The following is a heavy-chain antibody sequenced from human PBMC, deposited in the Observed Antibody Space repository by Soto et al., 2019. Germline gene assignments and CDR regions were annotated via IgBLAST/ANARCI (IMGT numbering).Heavy chain of an antibody. CDR2: IYYSGST. V-gene: IGHV4-39*01. Sequence: TVSGGSSGSSSCRRGRIRQPPGKGLEWIGSIYYSGSTHYNPSLKSRVTISVDTSKNQFSLKLSSVTAADTAVYYCATRTSTNYYYFHGMDVWGEGITGTVSS. CDR1: GGSSGSSSCR. CDR3: ATRTSTNYYYFHGMDV. J-gene: IGHJ6*04.